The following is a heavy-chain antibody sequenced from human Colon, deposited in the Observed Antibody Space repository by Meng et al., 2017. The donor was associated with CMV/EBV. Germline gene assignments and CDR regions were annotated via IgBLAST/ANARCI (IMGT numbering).Heavy chain of an antibody. CDR1: GGTFSSYA. CDR2: IIPIFGTA. Sequence: KVSCKASGGTFSSYAISWVRQAPGQGLEWMGGIIPIFGTANYAQKFQGRVTITTDESTSTAYMELSSLRSEDTAVYYCARVGGIVGATNYAFDIWGQGTMVTVSS. CDR3: ARVGGIVGATNYAFDI. D-gene: IGHD1-26*01. V-gene: IGHV1-69*05. J-gene: IGHJ3*02.